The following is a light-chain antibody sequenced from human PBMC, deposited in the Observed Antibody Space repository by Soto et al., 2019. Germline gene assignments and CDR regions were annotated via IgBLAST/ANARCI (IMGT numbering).Light chain of an antibody. CDR2: GAS. V-gene: IGKV3-20*01. J-gene: IGKJ5*01. CDR3: QQYGSSPLT. Sequence: EIVLTQSPGTLSLSPGERATLSCRASQSVSSSYLAWYQQKPGQAPRLLIYGASSRATGIPDRFSGSGSGTDFTLTISGLEPEDFALFYCQQYGSSPLTFGQGIRLEIK. CDR1: QSVSSSY.